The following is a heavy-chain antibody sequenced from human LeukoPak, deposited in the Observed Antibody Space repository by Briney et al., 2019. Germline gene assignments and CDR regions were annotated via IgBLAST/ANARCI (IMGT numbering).Heavy chain of an antibody. Sequence: PSETLSLTCTVSGGSISSYYWSWIRQPPGKGLEWIGYIFYSGSTNYNPSLKSQVTISVDTSKNQFSLKLSSVTAADTAVYYCARVFSYPLRAPFDPWGQGTLVTVSS. CDR3: ARVFSYPLRAPFDP. CDR1: GGSISSYY. V-gene: IGHV4-59*01. CDR2: IFYSGST. D-gene: IGHD3-3*01. J-gene: IGHJ5*02.